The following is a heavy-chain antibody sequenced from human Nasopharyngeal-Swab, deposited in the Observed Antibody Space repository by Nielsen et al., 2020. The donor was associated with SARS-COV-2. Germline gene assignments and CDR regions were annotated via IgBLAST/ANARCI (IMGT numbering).Heavy chain of an antibody. D-gene: IGHD2-2*01. V-gene: IGHV3-11*01. CDR1: GFTFSDYY. CDR2: ISSSGSTI. J-gene: IGHJ3*02. CDR3: ARGRGYCSSTSCPPAAFDI. Sequence: GGSLRLSCAASGFTFSDYYMNWIRQAPGKGLEWVSYISSSGSTIYYADSVKGRFTISRDNAKNSLYLQMNSLRAEDTAVYHCARGRGYCSSTSCPPAAFDIWGQGTKVTVSP.